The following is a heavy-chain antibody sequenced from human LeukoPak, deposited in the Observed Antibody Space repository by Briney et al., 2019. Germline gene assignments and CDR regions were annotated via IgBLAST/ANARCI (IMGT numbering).Heavy chain of an antibody. Sequence: ASVKVSCKASGYTFTGYYMHWVRQAPGQGLEWMGWISPHSGGTNYAQKFQGRVTMTRDTSISTAYMELRSLRSDDTAVYYCARDCSSTSCYWTNYYYYYGMDVWGQGTTVTVSS. J-gene: IGHJ6*02. D-gene: IGHD2-2*01. V-gene: IGHV1-2*02. CDR1: GYTFTGYY. CDR2: ISPHSGGT. CDR3: ARDCSSTSCYWTNYYYYYGMDV.